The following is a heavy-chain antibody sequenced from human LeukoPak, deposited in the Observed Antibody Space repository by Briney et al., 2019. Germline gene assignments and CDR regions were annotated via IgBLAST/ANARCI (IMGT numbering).Heavy chain of an antibody. D-gene: IGHD5-12*01. V-gene: IGHV3-20*04. CDR1: GFTFDDYG. Sequence: GGSLRLSCAASGFTFDDYGMSWVRQAPGKGLEWVAGIKWNGGSIGYADSVKGRFTITRDNAKNSLYLQMNSLRAEDTALYYCARDPYGGYMYYFDYWGQGTLLTVSS. CDR3: ARDPYGGYMYYFDY. J-gene: IGHJ4*02. CDR2: IKWNGGSI.